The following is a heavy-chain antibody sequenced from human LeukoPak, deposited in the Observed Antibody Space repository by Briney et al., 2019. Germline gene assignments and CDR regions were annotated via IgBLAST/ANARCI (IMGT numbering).Heavy chain of an antibody. CDR3: AKDLSIAAAGY. CDR2: ISGSGGSA. CDR1: GFTFSSYG. Sequence: GGSLRLSCAASGFTFSSYGMSWVRQAPGKGLEWVSAISGSGGSAYYADSVKGRFTISRDNSKNTLYLQMNSLRAEDTAVYYCAKDLSIAAAGYGGQGTLVTVSS. D-gene: IGHD6-13*01. V-gene: IGHV3-23*01. J-gene: IGHJ4*02.